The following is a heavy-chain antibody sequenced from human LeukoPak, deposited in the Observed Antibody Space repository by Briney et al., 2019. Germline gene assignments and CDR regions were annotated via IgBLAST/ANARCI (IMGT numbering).Heavy chain of an antibody. CDR2: IYNSGRS. V-gene: IGHV4-31*03. D-gene: IGHD5-12*01. CDR1: GGSISSGGYY. Sequence: SETLSLTCTVPGGSISSGGYYWNWIRQHPGKGLEWIGYIYNSGRSHTKPSLKSRVTISGDTSKNQLSLKLRYVTAADTAVYYCARGAKMATRGFDYWGQGTLVTVSS. J-gene: IGHJ4*02. CDR3: ARGAKMATRGFDY.